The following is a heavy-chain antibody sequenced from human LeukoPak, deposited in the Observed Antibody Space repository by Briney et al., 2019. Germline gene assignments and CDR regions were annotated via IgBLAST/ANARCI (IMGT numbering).Heavy chain of an antibody. D-gene: IGHD6-6*01. CDR2: INHSGST. J-gene: IGHJ6*03. Sequence: SEALSLTCAVYGGSFSGHYWSWIRQPPGKGLEWIGEINHSGSTNYNPSLKSRVTISVDTSKNQFSLKLSSVTAADTAVYYCARGRIAARAYYYYYMDVWGKGTTVTVSS. CDR1: GGSFSGHY. V-gene: IGHV4-34*01. CDR3: ARGRIAARAYYYYYMDV.